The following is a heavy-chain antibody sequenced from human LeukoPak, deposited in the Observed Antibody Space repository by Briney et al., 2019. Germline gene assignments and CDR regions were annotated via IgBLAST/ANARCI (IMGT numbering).Heavy chain of an antibody. J-gene: IGHJ5*02. V-gene: IGHV4-34*01. D-gene: IGHD3-3*01. CDR1: GGSFSGYY. CDR3: ARSITIFGVVQSIRRWFDP. CDR2: INHSGST. Sequence: PSETLSLTCAVYGGSFSGYYWGWIRQPPGKGLEWIGEINHSGSTNYNPSLKSRVTISVDTSKNQFSLKLSSVTAADTAVYYCARSITIFGVVQSIRRWFDPWGQGTLVTVSS.